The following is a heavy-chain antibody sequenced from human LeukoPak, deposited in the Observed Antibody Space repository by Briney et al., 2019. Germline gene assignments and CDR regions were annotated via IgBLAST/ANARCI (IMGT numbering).Heavy chain of an antibody. CDR1: GFTFSTYW. J-gene: IGHJ4*02. Sequence: GGSLRLSCAASGFTFSTYWMTWVRQAPGKGLEWLANIKPDGSETYYVDPVKSRFTISRDNAKNFLYLQMNSLRGEDTAVYHCGGFGYEAAVDLWGQGTLVTVSS. V-gene: IGHV3-7*01. CDR2: IKPDGSET. D-gene: IGHD6-13*01. CDR3: GGFGYEAAVDL.